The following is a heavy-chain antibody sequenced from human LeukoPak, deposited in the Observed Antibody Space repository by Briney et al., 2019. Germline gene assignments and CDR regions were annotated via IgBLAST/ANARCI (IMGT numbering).Heavy chain of an antibody. CDR2: IYSGGST. Sequence: PGGSLTLSCAASGFTVSSNYMSWVRQPPGKGLDWVSVIYSGGSTYYADSAKVRFTISRDNSKNTLYLQMNSLRAEDTAVYYCARDMKLLGQFDYWGQGTLVTVSS. CDR1: GFTVSSNY. V-gene: IGHV3-53*01. J-gene: IGHJ4*02. D-gene: IGHD1-26*01. CDR3: ARDMKLLGQFDY.